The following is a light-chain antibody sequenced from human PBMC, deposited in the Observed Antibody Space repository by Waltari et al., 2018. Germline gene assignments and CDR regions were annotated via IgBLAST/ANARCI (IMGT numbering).Light chain of an antibody. CDR3: QQYGSSIMYT. CDR2: GAS. V-gene: IGKV3-20*01. J-gene: IGKJ2*01. Sequence: VLTQSPGTLSLSPGERATLSCRASQRLTKNYLAWYQQKPGQAPRLLIYGASSRAAGMPDRFSGSGSGTDFTLTISRLEPEDCAVYYCQQYGSSIMYTLGQGTKLEIK. CDR1: QRLTKNY.